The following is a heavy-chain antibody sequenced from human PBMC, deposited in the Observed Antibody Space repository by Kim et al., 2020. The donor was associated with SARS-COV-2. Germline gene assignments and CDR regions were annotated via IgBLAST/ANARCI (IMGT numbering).Heavy chain of an antibody. V-gene: IGHV1-69*13. CDR1: GGTFSSYA. Sequence: SVKVSCKASGGTFSSYAISWVRQAPGQGLEWMGGIIPIFGTANYAQKFQGRVTITADESTSTAYMELSSLRSEDTAVYYCARGGGSAEHIVVVTGGAYYYYGMDVWGQGTTVTVSS. CDR2: IIPIFGTA. J-gene: IGHJ6*02. CDR3: ARGGGSAEHIVVVTGGAYYYYGMDV. D-gene: IGHD2-21*02.